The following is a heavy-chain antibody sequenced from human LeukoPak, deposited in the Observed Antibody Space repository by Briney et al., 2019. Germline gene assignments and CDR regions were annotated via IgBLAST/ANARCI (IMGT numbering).Heavy chain of an antibody. V-gene: IGHV3-30*18. CDR2: ISNEGSNK. CDR3: AKDLTKNTAAMPVSHYYYGMDV. Sequence: GGSMRLSCAASGFTFSSYGMHWVRQPPGKGLEWVAVISNEGSNKYYADSVKDRFTISRDNSKNTLYLQMNSLRAEDTAVYYCAKDLTKNTAAMPVSHYYYGMDVWGKGTTVTASS. D-gene: IGHD2-2*01. J-gene: IGHJ6*04. CDR1: GFTFSSYG.